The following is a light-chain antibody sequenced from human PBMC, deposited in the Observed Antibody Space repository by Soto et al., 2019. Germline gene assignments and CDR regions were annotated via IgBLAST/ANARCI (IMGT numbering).Light chain of an antibody. V-gene: IGKV1-39*01. CDR2: AAS. Sequence: DIRITQSPSALSASVGDRVTITCRASQSISSYLNWYQQKPGKAPKLLIYAASSLQSGVPSRFSGSGSGTDFTLTISSLQPEDFATYYCQQSYSTPPTFGQGTKVDIK. J-gene: IGKJ1*01. CDR3: QQSYSTPPT. CDR1: QSISSY.